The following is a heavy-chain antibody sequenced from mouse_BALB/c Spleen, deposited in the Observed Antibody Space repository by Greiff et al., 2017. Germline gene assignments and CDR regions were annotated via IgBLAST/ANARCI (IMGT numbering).Heavy chain of an antibody. V-gene: IGHV5-6-5*01. J-gene: IGHJ3*01. D-gene: IGHD2-4*01. CDR2: ISSGGST. CDR1: GFTFSSYA. CDR3: ARGGVYYDYDGFAY. Sequence: EVQLVESGGGLVKPGGSLKLSCAASGFTFSSYAMSWVRQTPEKRLEWVASISSGGSTYYPDSVKGRFTISRDNARNILYLQMSSLRSEDTAMYYCARGGVYYDYDGFAYWGQGTLVTVSA.